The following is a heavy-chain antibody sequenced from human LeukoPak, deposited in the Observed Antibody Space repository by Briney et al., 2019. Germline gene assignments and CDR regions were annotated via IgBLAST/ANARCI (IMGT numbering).Heavy chain of an antibody. CDR1: GGSFSGYY. Sequence: SETLSLTCAVYGGSFSGYYWSWIRQPPGKGLEWIGEINHSGSTNYNPSLKSRVTISVDTSKNQFSLKLSSVTAADTAVYYCARPRYYGSGSFDYWGQGTLVTVSS. CDR3: ARPRYYGSGSFDY. J-gene: IGHJ4*02. V-gene: IGHV4-34*01. D-gene: IGHD3-10*01. CDR2: INHSGST.